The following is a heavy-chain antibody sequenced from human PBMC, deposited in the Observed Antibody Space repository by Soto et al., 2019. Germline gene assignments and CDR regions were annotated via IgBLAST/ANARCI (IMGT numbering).Heavy chain of an antibody. J-gene: IGHJ3*01. Sequence: QVPLVQSGAEVRKPGASVNISCRASGFSFSDNLINWVRQAPGQSLEWMGWINPDNGTTRYSQTFQGRVTISWHSAASRAYVEVSDLTSGDTAVYYCARDRLSVGPRANDAFDVWGQGTMVTVSS. CDR2: INPDNGTT. V-gene: IGHV1-3*01. D-gene: IGHD2-21*02. CDR1: GFSFSDNL. CDR3: ARDRLSVGPRANDAFDV.